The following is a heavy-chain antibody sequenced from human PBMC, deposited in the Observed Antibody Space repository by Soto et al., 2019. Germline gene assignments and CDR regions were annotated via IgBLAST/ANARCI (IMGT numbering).Heavy chain of an antibody. Sequence: QITLKESGPTLVKPTQPLTLTCTFSGFSLSTSGVGVGWIRQPPGKALEWLAGIYWDEGKRYSPALKSRLNITNDPSKTSVVLTMTHMDPVDTATYFCAPHPYYCLGSSSFDYWGQGTLVTASS. J-gene: IGHJ4*02. CDR2: IYWDEGK. V-gene: IGHV2-5*02. D-gene: IGHD3-10*01. CDR1: GFSLSTSGVG. CDR3: APHPYYCLGSSSFDY.